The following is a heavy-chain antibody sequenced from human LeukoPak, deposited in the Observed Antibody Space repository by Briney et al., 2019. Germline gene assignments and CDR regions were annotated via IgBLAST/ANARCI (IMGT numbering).Heavy chain of an antibody. CDR1: GGSISSSSYY. Sequence: SETLSLTCTVCGGSISSSSYYWGWIRQPPGKGLEWIGSIYYSGSTYYNPSLKSRVTISVDTSKNQFSLKLSSVTAADTAVYHCARHRPVGLRRSVLDYWGQGTLVTVSS. CDR3: ARHRPVGLRRSVLDY. D-gene: IGHD5-12*01. V-gene: IGHV4-39*01. J-gene: IGHJ4*02. CDR2: IYYSGST.